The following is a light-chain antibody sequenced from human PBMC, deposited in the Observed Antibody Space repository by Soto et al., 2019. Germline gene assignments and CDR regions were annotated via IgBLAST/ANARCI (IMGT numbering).Light chain of an antibody. CDR3: QQYNSVSLLT. J-gene: IGKJ4*01. Sequence: EIVLTQSPGTLSLSPWERATLSCRASQSVSNNYLAWYQQKPGQAPRLLIYGASSRATGIPDRFSGSGSGTDFTLTINSLQPEDFATYYCQQYNSVSLLTFGGGTKVDIK. CDR1: QSVSNNY. CDR2: GAS. V-gene: IGKV3-20*01.